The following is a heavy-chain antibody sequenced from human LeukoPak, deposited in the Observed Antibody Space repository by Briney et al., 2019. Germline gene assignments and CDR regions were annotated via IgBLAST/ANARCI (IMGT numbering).Heavy chain of an antibody. V-gene: IGHV3-23*01. CDR2: ISGSGGST. CDR3: TTELDVRPNHY. D-gene: IGHD1-14*01. Sequence: GGSLRLSCAASGFTFSSYGMSWVRQAPGKGLEWVSAISGSGGSTYYAHSVKGRFIISRDNSKNSLYLQMNSLKSEDTAVYYCTTELDVRPNHYWGQGTLVTVSS. J-gene: IGHJ4*02. CDR1: GFTFSSYG.